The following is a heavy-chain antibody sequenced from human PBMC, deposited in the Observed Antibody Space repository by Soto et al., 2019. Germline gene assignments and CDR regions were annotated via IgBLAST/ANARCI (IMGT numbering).Heavy chain of an antibody. CDR3: ARDLVVVVAATYYYYYGMDV. CDR1: GFTFSSYS. V-gene: IGHV3-21*01. CDR2: ISSSSSYI. J-gene: IGHJ6*02. D-gene: IGHD2-15*01. Sequence: EVQLVESGGGLVKPGGSLRLSCAASGFTFSSYSMNWVRQAPGKGLEWVSSISSSSSYIYYADSVKGRFTISRDNAKNSLYLQMNSLRAEDTAVYYCARDLVVVVAATYYYYYGMDVWGQGPTVTVSS.